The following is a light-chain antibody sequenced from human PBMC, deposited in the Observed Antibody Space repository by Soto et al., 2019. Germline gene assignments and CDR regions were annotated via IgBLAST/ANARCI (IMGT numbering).Light chain of an antibody. J-gene: IGKJ2*01. Sequence: EILLTQSPGTLSLSPGERATLSCRASQSVSSNYLAWYQQKPGQAPRLLIYGASSRATGIPDRFSGSGSGTDFTLTISRLEPEDFAVYYCLHHGSSPPYTFGQGTKLDIK. CDR3: LHHGSSPPYT. V-gene: IGKV3-20*01. CDR1: QSVSSNY. CDR2: GAS.